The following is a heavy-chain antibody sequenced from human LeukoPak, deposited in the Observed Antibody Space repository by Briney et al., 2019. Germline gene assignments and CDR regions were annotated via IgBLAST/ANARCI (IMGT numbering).Heavy chain of an antibody. J-gene: IGHJ3*02. CDR1: GYSISSGYY. V-gene: IGHV4-38-2*02. CDR2: IYHSGST. Sequence: PSETLSLTCAVSGYSISSGYYWGWIRQPPGKGLEWIGSIYHSGSTYYNPSLKSRVTISVDTSKNQFSLKLSSVTAADTAVYYCARDYGGNSGAFDIWGRGTMVTVSS. CDR3: ARDYGGNSGAFDI. D-gene: IGHD4-23*01.